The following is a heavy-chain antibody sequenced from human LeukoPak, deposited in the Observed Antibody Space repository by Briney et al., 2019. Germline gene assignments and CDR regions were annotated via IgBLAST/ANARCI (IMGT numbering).Heavy chain of an antibody. V-gene: IGHV3-23*01. CDR1: GFTFSSYA. D-gene: IGHD3-10*01. CDR3: AKGLYYYGSGTLADAFDI. CDR2: ISGSGGST. Sequence: GGSLRLSCAASGFTFSSYAMSWVCQAPGKGLEWVSAISGSGGSTYYADSVKGRFTISRDNSKNTLYLQMNSLRAEDTAVYYCAKGLYYYGSGTLADAFDIWGQGTMVTVSS. J-gene: IGHJ3*02.